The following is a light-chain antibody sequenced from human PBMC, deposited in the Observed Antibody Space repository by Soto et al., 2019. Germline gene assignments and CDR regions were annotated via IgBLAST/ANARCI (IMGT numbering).Light chain of an antibody. CDR3: QQYGTSTPT. CDR2: GAS. Sequence: EIVLTQSPATLSVSPGERATLSCRASQSVSSSDLAWYQKKPGQAPRLLISGASSRATGIPDRFSGSGSGTDFTLTISRLEPEDFAVFYCQQYGTSTPTFGQGTKVDIK. J-gene: IGKJ1*01. V-gene: IGKV3-20*01. CDR1: QSVSSSD.